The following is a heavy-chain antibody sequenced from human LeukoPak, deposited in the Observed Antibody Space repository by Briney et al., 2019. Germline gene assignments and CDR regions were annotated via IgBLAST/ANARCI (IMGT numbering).Heavy chain of an antibody. D-gene: IGHD5-12*01. CDR2: IYPGDSDT. CDR3: ARHQGYSGYDYRC. J-gene: IGHJ4*02. Sequence: GESLQISCKGSGYSFTNYWIGWVRQMPGKGLEWMGIIYPGDSDTRYSPSFRGQVTISADKSISTAYLQWSSLKASDTAIYYCARHQGYSGYDYRCWGQGTLVTVSS. V-gene: IGHV5-51*01. CDR1: GYSFTNYW.